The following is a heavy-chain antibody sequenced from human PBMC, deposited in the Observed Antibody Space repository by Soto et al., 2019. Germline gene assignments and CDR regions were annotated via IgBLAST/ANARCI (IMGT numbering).Heavy chain of an antibody. D-gene: IGHD1-1*01. J-gene: IGHJ3*01. CDR1: GFSLSTSAVG. Sequence: QITLKESGPTLVKPTEALTLTCNFSGFSLSTSAVGVGWIRQPPGKALEFLALIYWDDDKRYSASLKSRLTSPKDTSKNQVVLTMTKMDPVYTATYYCAHRLRGTGTFAFDFWGQGAMVTVSS. V-gene: IGHV2-5*02. CDR2: IYWDDDK. CDR3: AHRLRGTGTFAFDF.